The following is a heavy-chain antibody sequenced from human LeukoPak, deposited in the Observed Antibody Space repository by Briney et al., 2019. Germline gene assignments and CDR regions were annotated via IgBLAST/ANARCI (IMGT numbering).Heavy chain of an antibody. CDR3: ARTVVAATPGHDYYYGMDV. J-gene: IGHJ6*02. D-gene: IGHD2-15*01. CDR1: GGTFSSYA. Sequence: EASVKLSCKASGGTFSSYAISWVRQAPGQGLEWMGGIIPIFGTANYAQKFQGRVTITADESTSTAYMELSSLRSEDTAVYYCARTVVAATPGHDYYYGMDVWGQGTTVTVSS. CDR2: IIPIFGTA. V-gene: IGHV1-69*13.